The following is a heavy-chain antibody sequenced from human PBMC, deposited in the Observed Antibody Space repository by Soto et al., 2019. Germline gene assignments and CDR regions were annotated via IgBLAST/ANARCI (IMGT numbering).Heavy chain of an antibody. V-gene: IGHV4-30-4*01. CDR1: GGPTFSMHTY. D-gene: IGHD3-16*01. Sequence: PSETLSLTCNVSGGPTFSMHTYWTWIRHPLHNSMEWVGHISYRWITFYNPSLKSLATFSMDTSKSQFSLKLASVTAAGTAVSYCARAEGTYTYSSEFDYCGQGXRVTVYS. J-gene: IGHJ4*02. CDR2: ISYRWIT. CDR3: ARAEGTYTYSSEFDY.